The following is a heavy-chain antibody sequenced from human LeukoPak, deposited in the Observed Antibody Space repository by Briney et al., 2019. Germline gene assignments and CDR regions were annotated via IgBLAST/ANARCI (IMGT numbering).Heavy chain of an antibody. Sequence: PSETLSLTCTVSGGSISSYYWSWIRQPPGKGLEWIGEINHSGSTNYNPSLKSRVTISVDTSKNQFSLKLSSVTAADTAVYYCASLKTTVTPSNYYFDYWGQGTLVTVSS. D-gene: IGHD4-11*01. V-gene: IGHV4-34*01. CDR2: INHSGST. CDR3: ASLKTTVTPSNYYFDY. J-gene: IGHJ4*02. CDR1: GGSISSYY.